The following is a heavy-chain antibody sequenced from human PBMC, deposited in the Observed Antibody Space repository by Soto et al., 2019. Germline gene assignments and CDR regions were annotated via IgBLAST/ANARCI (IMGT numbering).Heavy chain of an antibody. D-gene: IGHD3-9*01. J-gene: IGHJ6*02. CDR2: IDYSGST. V-gene: IGHV4-61*01. CDR3: ARAEVYYDILTGYRYYYYGMDV. CDR1: GGSVSSGSYY. Sequence: PSETLSLTCTVSGGSVSSGSYYWSWIRQPPGKGLEWIGYIDYSGSTNYNPSLKSRVTISVDTSKNQFSLKLSSVTAADTAVYYCARAEVYYDILTGYRYYYYGMDVWGQGTTVTVSS.